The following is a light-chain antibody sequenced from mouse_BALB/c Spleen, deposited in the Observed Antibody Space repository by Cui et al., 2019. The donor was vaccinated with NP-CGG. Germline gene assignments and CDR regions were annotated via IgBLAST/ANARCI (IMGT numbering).Light chain of an antibody. V-gene: IGLV1*01. CDR2: VTN. CDR3: ALWYSNHWV. CDR1: TWTFITSNY. J-gene: IGLJ1*01. Sequence: QAIMTQESAVTTSPCETCTLNCLSITWTFITSNYAYWLHEKPDHLFTGLIGVTNNRASGVPVIFSYSLIGYKASLSITGSQTDDEAIYFCALWYSNHWVFGGGTQLTFL.